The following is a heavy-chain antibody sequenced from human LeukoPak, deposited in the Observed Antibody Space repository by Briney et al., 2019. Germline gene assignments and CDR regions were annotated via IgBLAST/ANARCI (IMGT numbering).Heavy chain of an antibody. CDR1: GGSFSSYY. Sequence: SETLSLTCAVYGGSFSSYYWSWIRQPAGKGLEWIGRIYTSGSTNYNPSLKSRVTMSVDTSKNQFSLKLSSVTAADTAVYYCARDPNNYYDSSGYYFDYWGQGTLVTVSS. CDR3: ARDPNNYYDSSGYYFDY. D-gene: IGHD3-22*01. CDR2: IYTSGST. V-gene: IGHV4-4*07. J-gene: IGHJ4*02.